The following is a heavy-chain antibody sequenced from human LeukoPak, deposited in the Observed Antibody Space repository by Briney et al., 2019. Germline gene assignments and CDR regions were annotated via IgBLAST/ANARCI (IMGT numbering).Heavy chain of an antibody. CDR2: INHSGST. CDR3: ARSSSYYDILTGHYFYYYGMDV. V-gene: IGHV4-34*01. J-gene: IGHJ6*02. D-gene: IGHD3-9*01. CDR1: GGSFSGYY. Sequence: SETLSLTCAVYGGSFSGYYWSWIRQPPGKGLEWIGEINHSGSTNYNPSLKSRVTLSGDTSKNQFSLNLSSVTAADTAVYYCARSSSYYDILTGHYFYYYGMDVWGQGTTVTVSS.